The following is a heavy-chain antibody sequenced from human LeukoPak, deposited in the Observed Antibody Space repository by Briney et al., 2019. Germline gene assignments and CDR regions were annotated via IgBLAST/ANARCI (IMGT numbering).Heavy chain of an antibody. D-gene: IGHD3-22*01. CDR1: GFTFSSYA. CDR3: AKGDRRDYYDSRGYYYTSPFDY. J-gene: IGHJ4*02. CDR2: ISGSGGST. Sequence: GGSLRLSCAASGFTFSSYAMSWVRQAPGKGLEWVSAISGSGGSTYYADSVKGRFTISRDNSKNTLYLQMDSLRAEDTAVYYCAKGDRRDYYDSRGYYYTSPFDYLGQGTLVTVSS. V-gene: IGHV3-23*01.